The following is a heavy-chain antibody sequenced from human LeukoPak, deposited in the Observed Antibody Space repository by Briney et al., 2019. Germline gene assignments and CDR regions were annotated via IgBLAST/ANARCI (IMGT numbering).Heavy chain of an antibody. CDR2: IKEDGSVK. CDR3: MAESSSPWEGY. CDR1: GFTFGRHW. Sequence: GGSLRLSCADSGFTFGRHWMDWVRQAPGKGLEWVANIKEDGSVKNYVDSVKGRFTISRDNAKNSLYLQMNSLRAEDRAVYYCMAESSSPWEGYWGQGTLVTVSS. D-gene: IGHD6-6*01. V-gene: IGHV3-7*01. J-gene: IGHJ4*02.